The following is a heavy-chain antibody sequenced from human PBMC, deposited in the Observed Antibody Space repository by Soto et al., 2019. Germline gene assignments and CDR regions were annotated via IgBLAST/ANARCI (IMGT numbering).Heavy chain of an antibody. V-gene: IGHV3-23*01. D-gene: IGHD5-18*01. J-gene: IGHJ6*02. Sequence: GGSLRLSCAASGFTFSSYAMSWVRQAPGKGLEWVSAISGSGGSTYYADSVKGRFTISRDNSKNTLYLQMNSLRAEDTAVYYCAIAADTAMVPLYYYGMDVWGQGTTVTVSS. CDR3: AIAADTAMVPLYYYGMDV. CDR2: ISGSGGST. CDR1: GFTFSSYA.